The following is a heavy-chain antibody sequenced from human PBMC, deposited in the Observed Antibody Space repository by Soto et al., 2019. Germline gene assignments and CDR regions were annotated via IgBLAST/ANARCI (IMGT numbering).Heavy chain of an antibody. J-gene: IGHJ3*02. CDR2: ISAYNGNT. CDR1: GYTFTSYG. V-gene: IGHV1-18*01. Sequence: ASVKVSCKASGYTFTSYGISWVRQAPGQGLEWMGWISAYNGNTNYAQKLQGRVTMTTDTSTSTAYMELRSLRSDDTAVYYCARDRTYYDSSGNCDAFDIWGQGTMVTVSS. CDR3: ARDRTYYDSSGNCDAFDI. D-gene: IGHD3-22*01.